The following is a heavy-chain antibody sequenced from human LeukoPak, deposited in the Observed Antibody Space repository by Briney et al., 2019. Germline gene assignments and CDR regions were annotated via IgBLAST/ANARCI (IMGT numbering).Heavy chain of an antibody. D-gene: IGHD3-22*01. CDR2: ISGSGGST. Sequence: GGSLRLSCAASGFTFSSYAMSWVRQAPGKGLEWVSAISGSGGSTYYADSVKGRFTISRDNSKNTLYLQMNSLRAEDTAVYYCAKANYYYDSSGYYGSDWGQGTLVTVSP. CDR3: AKANYYYDSSGYYGSD. V-gene: IGHV3-23*01. CDR1: GFTFSSYA. J-gene: IGHJ4*02.